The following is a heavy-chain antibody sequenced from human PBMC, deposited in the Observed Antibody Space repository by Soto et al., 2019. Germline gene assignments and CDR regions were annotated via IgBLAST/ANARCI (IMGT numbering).Heavy chain of an antibody. Sequence: GGSLRLSCSASGFTFSSYAMHWVRQAPGKGQEYVSAISSNGGSKYYADSVKGRFTISRDNSKNTLYLQMSSLRAEDTAVYYCVKDCEQQLVRGLFDYWGQGTLVTVSS. D-gene: IGHD6-13*01. J-gene: IGHJ4*02. CDR2: ISSNGGSK. V-gene: IGHV3-64D*09. CDR1: GFTFSSYA. CDR3: VKDCEQQLVRGLFDY.